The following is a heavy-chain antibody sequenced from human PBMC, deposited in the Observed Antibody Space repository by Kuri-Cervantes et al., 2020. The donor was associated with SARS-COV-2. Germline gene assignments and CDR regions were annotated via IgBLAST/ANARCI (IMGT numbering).Heavy chain of an antibody. CDR1: GFTFSSYA. V-gene: IGHV3-23*03. CDR2: IYSGGSST. CDR3: AKDQYYYDSRTAFDY. D-gene: IGHD3-22*01. J-gene: IGHJ4*02. Sequence: GESLKISCAASGFTFSSYAMSWVRQAPGKGLEWVPVIYSGGSSTYYADSVKGRFTISRDNSKNTLYLQMNSLRAEDTAVYYCAKDQYYYDSRTAFDYWGQGTLVTVSS.